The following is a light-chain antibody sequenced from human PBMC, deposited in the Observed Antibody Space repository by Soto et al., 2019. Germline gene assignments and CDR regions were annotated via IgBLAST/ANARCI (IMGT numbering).Light chain of an antibody. CDR2: DAS. J-gene: IGKJ1*01. V-gene: IGKV1-5*01. CDR1: QSISSW. CDR3: QQYNSWWT. Sequence: DIQMTQSPSTLSASVGDRVTITCRASQSISSWLAWYQQKPGKAPKLLIYDASSLESGVPSRFSGSASGTEFTLTISSLQPDDIATYYCQQYNSWWTFGQGTKVDIK.